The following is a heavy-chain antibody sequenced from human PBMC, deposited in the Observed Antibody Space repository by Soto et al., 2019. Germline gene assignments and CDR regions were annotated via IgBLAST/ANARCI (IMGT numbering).Heavy chain of an antibody. D-gene: IGHD2-2*01. CDR3: AREYCPGNRCYGVDY. CDR2: ISTYNGNT. V-gene: IGHV1-18*01. J-gene: IGHJ4*02. Sequence: ASVKVSCTASGYTLSSYGISWVRQAPGQGLEWMGWISTYNGNTKYAQDFQGRVTMTTDTSTSTAYMELRSLRSADTAVYYCAREYCPGNRCYGVDYWGQGTLVTVSS. CDR1: GYTLSSYG.